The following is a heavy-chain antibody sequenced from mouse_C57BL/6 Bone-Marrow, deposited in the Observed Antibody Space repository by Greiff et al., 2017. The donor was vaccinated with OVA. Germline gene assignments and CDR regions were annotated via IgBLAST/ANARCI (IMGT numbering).Heavy chain of an antibody. CDR3: ARKDYGRGYFDV. CDR1: GFSLTSYG. Sequence: QVQLQQSGPGLVQPSQSLSITCTVSGFSLTSYGVHWVRQSPGKGLEWLGVIWSGGSTDYNAAFISRLSISKDNSKSQVFFKMNSLQADDTAIYYCARKDYGRGYFDVWGTGTTVTVSS. CDR2: IWSGGST. D-gene: IGHD1-1*01. J-gene: IGHJ1*03. V-gene: IGHV2-2*01.